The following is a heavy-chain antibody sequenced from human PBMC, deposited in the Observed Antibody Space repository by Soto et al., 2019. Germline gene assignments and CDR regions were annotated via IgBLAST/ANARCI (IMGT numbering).Heavy chain of an antibody. V-gene: IGHV1-69*12. J-gene: IGHJ6*02. CDR2: IMPIFRTP. CDR3: ARDKERRQLGGNYYYIMDV. CDR1: GGTFSSSA. Sequence: QVQLVQSGAEVKKPGSSVKVSCKASGGTFSSSAFSWVRQAPGQGLEWMGGIMPIFRTPDYAQKFQGRVTITADESTSTAYMELSSLTSEDAGVYYCARDKERRQLGGNYYYIMDVGGQGTTVTVSS. D-gene: IGHD6-25*01.